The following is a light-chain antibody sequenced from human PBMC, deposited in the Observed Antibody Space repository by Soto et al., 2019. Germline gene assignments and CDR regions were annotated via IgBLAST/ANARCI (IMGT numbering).Light chain of an antibody. J-gene: IGKJ4*01. CDR3: QQRSKWLT. Sequence: EIVLTQSPATLSLSPGERATLSCRASQRVSSYLAWYQQKTGQAPRLLIYDASKGANGIPASFSGSGSGAELPLPISSRQHEDFAVYYCQQRSKWLTFGGGNKVDLK. CDR1: QRVSSY. V-gene: IGKV3-11*01. CDR2: DAS.